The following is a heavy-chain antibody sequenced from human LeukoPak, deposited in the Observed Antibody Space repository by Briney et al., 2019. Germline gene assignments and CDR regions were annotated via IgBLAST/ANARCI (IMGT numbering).Heavy chain of an antibody. V-gene: IGHV4-61*02. Sequence: PSETLSLTCTVSGGSISSGSYYWSWIRQPAGKGQEWIGRIYTSGSTNYNPSLKSRVTISVATSKNQFSLKLSSVTAADTAVYYCVQGSGSSIDYWGQGTLVTVSS. CDR3: VQGSGSSIDY. CDR2: IYTSGST. CDR1: GGSISSGSYY. J-gene: IGHJ4*02. D-gene: IGHD3-10*01.